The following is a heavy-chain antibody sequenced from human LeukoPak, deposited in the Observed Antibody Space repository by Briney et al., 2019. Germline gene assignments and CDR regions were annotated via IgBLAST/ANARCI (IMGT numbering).Heavy chain of an antibody. V-gene: IGHV1-18*01. CDR3: ARGDWFDP. Sequence: ASVKVSCKASGYTFTSYDINWVRQAPGQGLEWMGWVSGYNGNTNYAQEFEGRVAMTTDTSPSTAYMELRSLKSDDTAIYYCARGDWFDPWGQGTLVTVSS. D-gene: IGHD2-21*01. CDR1: GYTFTSYD. J-gene: IGHJ5*02. CDR2: VSGYNGNT.